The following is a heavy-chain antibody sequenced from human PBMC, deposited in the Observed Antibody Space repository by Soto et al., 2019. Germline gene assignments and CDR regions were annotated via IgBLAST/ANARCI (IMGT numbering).Heavy chain of an antibody. J-gene: IGHJ4*02. CDR2: INEEGSEW. CDR3: ARARRTWFAGLLSYYFDL. V-gene: IGHV3-7*01. D-gene: IGHD3-10*01. CDR1: GFIVRTYC. Sequence: PXQCLRRSCAASGFIVRTYCMSWVRQAPGKGREWVANINEEGSEWNYVDSVKGRFAVSRDKDRNSLYLQLNSLRAEDTSVYYCARARRTWFAGLLSYYFDLCGQRTLVTVSS.